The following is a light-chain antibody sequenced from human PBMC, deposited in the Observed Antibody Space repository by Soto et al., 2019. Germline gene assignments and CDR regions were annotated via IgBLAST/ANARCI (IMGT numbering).Light chain of an antibody. J-gene: IGLJ3*02. CDR1: SSDVGGYNY. CDR3: TSYTTSRTLV. V-gene: IGLV2-14*01. CDR2: EVS. Sequence: QSVLTQPASVSGSPGQSITISCTGTSSDVGGYNYVSWYQQHPGKAPKLMIYEVSNRPSGVSYRFSGSKSGNTASLTISGLQAEDGADYYCTSYTTSRTLVFGGGTKLTVL.